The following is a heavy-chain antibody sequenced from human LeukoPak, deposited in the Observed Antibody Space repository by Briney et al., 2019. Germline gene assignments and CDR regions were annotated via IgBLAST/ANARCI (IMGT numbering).Heavy chain of an antibody. CDR1: GGSISSYF. D-gene: IGHD5-12*01. CDR2: IYYSGST. J-gene: IGHJ4*02. CDR3: ARDRWLGY. Sequence: SETLSLTCTVSGGSISSYFWSWVRQPPGKGLEWIGYIYYSGSTNYNPSLKSRVTISVDTSKNQFSLKLASVTTADTAVYYCARDRWLGYWGQGTLSPSPQ. V-gene: IGHV4-59*01.